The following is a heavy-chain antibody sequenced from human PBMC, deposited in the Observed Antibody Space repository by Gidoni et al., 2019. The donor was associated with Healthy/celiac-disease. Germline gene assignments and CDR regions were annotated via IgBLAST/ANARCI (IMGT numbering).Heavy chain of an antibody. V-gene: IGHV3-49*04. CDR3: TRWLQDY. J-gene: IGHJ4*02. CDR2: IRSKAYGGTT. Sequence: EVQLVESGGGLVQPGRSLRLSCTASGFTFGDYAMSWVRQAPGKGLEWVGFIRSKAYGGTTEYAASVKGRFTISRDDSKSIAYQQMNSLKTEDTAVYYCTRWLQDYWGQGTLVTVSS. CDR1: GFTFGDYA. D-gene: IGHD5-12*01.